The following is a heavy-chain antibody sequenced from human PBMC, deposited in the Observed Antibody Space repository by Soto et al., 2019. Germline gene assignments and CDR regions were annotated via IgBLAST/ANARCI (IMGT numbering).Heavy chain of an antibody. CDR3: ARVGYAVTTGGAFDI. CDR1: GFTVSSNY. J-gene: IGHJ3*02. Sequence: EVQLVESGGGLIQPGGSLRLSCAASGFTVSSNYMSWVRQAPGKGLEWVSVIYSGGSTYYADSVKGRFPISRDNSQNRLYLQMNSLRAEDTAVYYCARVGYAVTTGGAFDIWGQGTMVTVSS. V-gene: IGHV3-53*01. CDR2: IYSGGST. D-gene: IGHD4-17*01.